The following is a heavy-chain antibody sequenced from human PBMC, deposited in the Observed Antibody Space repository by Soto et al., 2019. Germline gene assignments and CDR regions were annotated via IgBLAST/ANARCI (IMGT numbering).Heavy chain of an antibody. CDR1: GFTFSSYA. Sequence: TGGSLRLSCAASGFTFSSYAMHWVRQAPGKGLEWVAVISYDGSNKYYADSVKGRFTISGDNSKNTLYLQMNSLRAEDTAVYYCARVYDYVWGTKGAFDIWGQGTMVTVSS. D-gene: IGHD3-16*01. CDR3: ARVYDYVWGTKGAFDI. V-gene: IGHV3-30-3*01. CDR2: ISYDGSNK. J-gene: IGHJ3*02.